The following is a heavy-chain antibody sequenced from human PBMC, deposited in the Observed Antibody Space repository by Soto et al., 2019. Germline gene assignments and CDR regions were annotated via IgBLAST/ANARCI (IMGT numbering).Heavy chain of an antibody. CDR1: GGTFSSYA. D-gene: IGHD3-10*01. CDR3: ARDITRFGALGPASEYYYYGMDV. V-gene: IGHV1-69*13. CDR2: IIPIFGTA. Sequence: SVKVSCKASGGTFSSYAISWVRQAPGQGLEWMGGIIPIFGTANYAQKFQGRVTITADESTSTAYMELSSLRSEDTAVYYCARDITRFGALGPASEYYYYGMDVWGQGTTVTVSS. J-gene: IGHJ6*02.